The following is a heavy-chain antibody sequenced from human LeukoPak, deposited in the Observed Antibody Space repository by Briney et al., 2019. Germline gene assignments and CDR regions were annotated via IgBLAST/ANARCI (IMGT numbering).Heavy chain of an antibody. CDR2: ISSSGNTI. J-gene: IGHJ4*02. V-gene: IGHV3-11*01. CDR1: GFTFSDYY. D-gene: IGHD2/OR15-2a*01. CDR3: AKNRGATAGTFDY. Sequence: GGSLRLSCAASGFTFSDYYMSWIRQAPGRGLEWVSYISSSGNTIYYADSVKGRFTISRDNARNSLHLQTNSLRADDTAVYYCAKNRGATAGTFDYWGPGTLVTVSS.